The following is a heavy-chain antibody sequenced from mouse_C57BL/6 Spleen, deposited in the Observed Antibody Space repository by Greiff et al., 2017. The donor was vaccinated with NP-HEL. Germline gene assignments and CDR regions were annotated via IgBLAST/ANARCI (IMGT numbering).Heavy chain of an antibody. CDR1: GYTFTSYW. D-gene: IGHD1-1*01. J-gene: IGHJ3*01. CDR2: IYPGSGST. CDR3: DSADYYGSSYGGFAY. V-gene: IGHV1-55*01. Sequence: QVQLQQPGAELVKPGASVKMSCKASGYTFTSYWITWVKQRPGQGLEWIGDIYPGSGSTNYNEKFKSKATLTVDTSSSTAYIQLSSLTSEDSAVYYCDSADYYGSSYGGFAYWGQGTLVTVSA.